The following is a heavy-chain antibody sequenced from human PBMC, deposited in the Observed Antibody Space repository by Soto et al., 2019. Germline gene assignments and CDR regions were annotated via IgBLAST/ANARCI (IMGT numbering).Heavy chain of an antibody. CDR2: IYHSGST. CDR3: ARAQKMGPFAWLSGWFDP. J-gene: IGHJ5*02. CDR1: GGSISSSNW. Sequence: SETLSLTCAVSGGSISSSNWWSWVRQPPGKGLEWIGEIYHSGSTNYNPSLKSRVTISVDKSKNQFSLKLSSVTAADTAVYYCARAQKMGPFAWLSGWFDPWGQGTLVTVSS. V-gene: IGHV4-4*02. D-gene: IGHD3-22*01.